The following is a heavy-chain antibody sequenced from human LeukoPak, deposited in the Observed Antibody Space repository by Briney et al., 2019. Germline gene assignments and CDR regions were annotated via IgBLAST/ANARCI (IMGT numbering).Heavy chain of an antibody. J-gene: IGHJ5*02. V-gene: IGHV4-61*01. CDR2: IYYSGST. Sequence: SETLSLTCTVSGGSLSSGSYYWSWIRQPPGKGLEWIGYIYYSGSTNYSPSLKSRVTISVDTSKNQFSLKLSSVTTADTAVYYCARGSTRDKFDPWGQGTLVTVSS. CDR1: GGSLSSGSYY. CDR3: ARGSTRDKFDP. D-gene: IGHD2-15*01.